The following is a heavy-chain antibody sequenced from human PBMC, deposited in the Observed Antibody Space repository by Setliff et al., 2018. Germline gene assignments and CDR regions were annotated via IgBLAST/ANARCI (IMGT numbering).Heavy chain of an antibody. CDR1: DGSSSSHY. CDR2: IHFSGTT. J-gene: IGHJ4*02. V-gene: IGHV4-59*11. D-gene: IGHD2-15*01. CDR3: ARENGYCSGGACYFMFDY. Sequence: PSETLSLTCTASDGSSSSHYWSWIRQPPGKGLEWIGYIHFSGTTNYNPSLKSRVTLSLDTSKNQFSLELSSVTAADTAMYYCARENGYCSGGACYFMFDYWGQGTLVTVSS.